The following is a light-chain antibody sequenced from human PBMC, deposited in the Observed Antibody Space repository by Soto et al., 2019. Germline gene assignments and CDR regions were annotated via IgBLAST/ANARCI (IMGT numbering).Light chain of an antibody. V-gene: IGLV2-14*01. CDR1: SSDIVVYNY. CDR3: SSYTSSSTSYV. Sequence: TQPASVSGSPGQSIIISCTGTSSDIVVYNYVSLYQYHPFKAAKGMIYESINRPSGVSNRFSGSKSGNTASLTISGLQAEDEADYYCSSYTSSSTSYVFGTGTKVTVL. J-gene: IGLJ1*01. CDR2: ESI.